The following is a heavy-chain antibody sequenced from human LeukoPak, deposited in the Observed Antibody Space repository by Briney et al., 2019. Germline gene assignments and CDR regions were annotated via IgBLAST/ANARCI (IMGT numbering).Heavy chain of an antibody. D-gene: IGHD4-17*01. V-gene: IGHV3-23*01. CDR2: ISGSGGST. CDR3: ANYGDYLPSDY. Sequence: GGSLRLSCEASGFTFSNYWMAWVRQAPGKGLEWVSAISGSGGSTYYADSVKGRFTISRDNSKNTLYLQMNSLRAEDTAVYYCANYGDYLPSDYWGRGTLVTVSS. CDR1: GFTFSNYW. J-gene: IGHJ4*02.